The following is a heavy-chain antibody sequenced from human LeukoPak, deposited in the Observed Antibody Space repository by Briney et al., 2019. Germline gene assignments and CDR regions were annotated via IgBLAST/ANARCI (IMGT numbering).Heavy chain of an antibody. Sequence: PGGSLRLSCAASGFTFSSYAMSWVRQAPGKGLEWVSAISGSGGSTYYADSVKGRFTISRDNSKSTLYLQMNSLRAEDTAVYYCAKNGVGSSTSLFDPWGQGTLVTVSS. V-gene: IGHV3-23*01. J-gene: IGHJ5*02. CDR2: ISGSGGST. CDR1: GFTFSSYA. D-gene: IGHD2-2*01. CDR3: AKNGVGSSTSLFDP.